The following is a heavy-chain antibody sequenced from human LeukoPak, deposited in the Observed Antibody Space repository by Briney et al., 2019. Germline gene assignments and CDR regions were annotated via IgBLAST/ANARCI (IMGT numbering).Heavy chain of an antibody. CDR1: GGSISSSSYY. V-gene: IGHV4-39*01. Sequence: PSETLSLTCTVSGGSISSSSYYWGWIRQPPGKGLEWIGSNFYSGSTYYNPSLESRVTISVDTSKNQFSLKLSSVTAADTAVYYCARQFYYDNGGSHYWGQGTLVIVSS. D-gene: IGHD3-22*01. CDR3: ARQFYYDNGGSHY. CDR2: NFYSGST. J-gene: IGHJ4*02.